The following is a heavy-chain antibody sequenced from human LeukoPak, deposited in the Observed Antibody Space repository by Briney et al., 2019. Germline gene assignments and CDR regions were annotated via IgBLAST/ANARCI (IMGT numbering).Heavy chain of an antibody. CDR3: ARGYYDSSGYPDY. Sequence: PSETLSLTCTVSGDSINVNYWSWIRQPPGKGLEWIGYLYNSGSTNYNPSLKSRVTISVDTSKNQFSLKLSSVTAADTAVYYCARGYYDSSGYPDYWGQGTLVTVSS. J-gene: IGHJ4*02. CDR1: GDSINVNY. V-gene: IGHV4-59*01. CDR2: LYNSGST. D-gene: IGHD3-22*01.